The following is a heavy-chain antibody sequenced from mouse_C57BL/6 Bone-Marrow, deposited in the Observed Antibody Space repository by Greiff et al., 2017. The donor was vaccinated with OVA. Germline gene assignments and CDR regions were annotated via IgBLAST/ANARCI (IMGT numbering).Heavy chain of an antibody. CDR2: ISSGGDYI. J-gene: IGHJ3*01. CDR3: TREGGGIAY. Sequence: DVMLVESGEGLVKPGGSLKLSCAASGFTFSSYAMSWVRQTPEKRLEWVAYISSGGDYIYYADTVKGRFTISRDNARNTLYLQMSSLKSEDTAMYYCTREGGGIAYWGQGTLVTVSA. V-gene: IGHV5-9-1*02. CDR1: GFTFSSYA.